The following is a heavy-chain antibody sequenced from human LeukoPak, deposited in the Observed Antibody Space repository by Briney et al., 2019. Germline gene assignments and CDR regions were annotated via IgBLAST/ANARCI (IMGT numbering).Heavy chain of an antibody. CDR2: IYYSGST. J-gene: IGHJ4*02. CDR1: GGSISSSSYY. CDR3: ASTYDGSGYYGY. V-gene: IGHV4-39*07. D-gene: IGHD3-22*01. Sequence: SETLSLTCTVSGGSISSSSYYWGWIRQPPGKGLEWIGSIYYSGSTYYNPSLKSRVTISVDTSKNQFSLKLSSVTAADTAVYYCASTYDGSGYYGYWGQGTLVTVSS.